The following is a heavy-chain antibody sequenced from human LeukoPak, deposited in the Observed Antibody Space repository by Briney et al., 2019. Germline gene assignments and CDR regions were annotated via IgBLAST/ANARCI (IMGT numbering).Heavy chain of an antibody. V-gene: IGHV1-58*01. CDR2: IVVGSGIT. CDR1: GFTFSNSA. CDR3: ATDPERGVDY. J-gene: IGHJ4*02. Sequence: GTSVKVSCKASGFTFSNSAVQWVRQVRGQRLEWIGWIVVGSGITKYAQSLQGRLTITRDMSTSTAYMELSSLRSDDTAVYYCATDPERGVDYWGQGTLVTVSS. D-gene: IGHD3-10*01.